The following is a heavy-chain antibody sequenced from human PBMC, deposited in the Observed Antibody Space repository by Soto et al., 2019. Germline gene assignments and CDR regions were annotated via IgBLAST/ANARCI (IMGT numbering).Heavy chain of an antibody. J-gene: IGHJ4*02. CDR1: GFTFSNYG. V-gene: IGHV3-30*18. CDR3: AKEGPITLWYFDY. Sequence: QVQLVESEGGVVQPGRSLRLSCTASGFTFSNYGMHWVRQAPGKGLEWVTVISYDGNVAYYADSVKGRFTSSRDNSKNTLYLQMNSLRTEDTAVYYCAKEGPITLWYFDYWGQGTLVTVSS. CDR2: ISYDGNVA.